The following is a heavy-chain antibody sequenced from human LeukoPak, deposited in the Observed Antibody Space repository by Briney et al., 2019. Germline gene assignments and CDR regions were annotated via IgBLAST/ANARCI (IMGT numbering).Heavy chain of an antibody. Sequence: GGSLRLSCAVSGFTVCGTYMSWVRQAAGKGGQWVSTIFDAGSTTYSDSVQGRFTISRDSYMNTLFLQMNSLRADDTAVYYCAGATKWLAHDFWGQGILVTVSS. CDR1: GFTVCGTY. CDR2: IFDAGST. J-gene: IGHJ4*02. D-gene: IGHD6-19*01. V-gene: IGHV3-53*01. CDR3: AGATKWLAHDF.